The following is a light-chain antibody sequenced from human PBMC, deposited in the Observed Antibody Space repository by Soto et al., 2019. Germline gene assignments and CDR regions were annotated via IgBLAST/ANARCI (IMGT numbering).Light chain of an antibody. CDR1: QSFGRW. V-gene: IGKV1-5*01. CDR2: DAS. J-gene: IGKJ1*01. CDR3: QQYNSYST. Sequence: DIQMTQSPSTLSASVGDRVTITCRASQSFGRWLAWYQQKPGKAPKLLIYDASSLESGVPSRFSGSGSGTEFTLTISSLQPDDFATYYCQQYNSYSTFGQGTKVDIK.